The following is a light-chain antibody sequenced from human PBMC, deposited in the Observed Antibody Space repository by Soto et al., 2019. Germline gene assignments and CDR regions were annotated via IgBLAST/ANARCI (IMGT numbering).Light chain of an antibody. Sequence: EIVMTQSPATLSVSPGERATLSCRASQSVSSNFAWYQQKPGQAPRLLIYGASTSATGIPARFSGSGSGTEFTLTISSLQSEDVEVYFCQQYNNWPPDRTFGQGTKVEIK. CDR3: QQYNNWPPDRT. V-gene: IGKV3-15*01. CDR2: GAS. CDR1: QSVSSN. J-gene: IGKJ1*01.